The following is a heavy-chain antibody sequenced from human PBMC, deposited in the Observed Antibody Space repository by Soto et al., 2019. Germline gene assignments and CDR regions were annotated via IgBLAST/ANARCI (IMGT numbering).Heavy chain of an antibody. CDR3: ARLGSGAYGDYVGLDGFDY. CDR1: GGSISSSSYY. J-gene: IGHJ4*02. D-gene: IGHD4-17*01. Sequence: QLQLQESGPGLVKPSETLSLTCTVSGGSISSSSYYWGWIRQPPGKGLEWIGSIYYSGSTYYKPSLKSRVTISVDTSKNQFSLKLSSVTAADTAVYDCARLGSGAYGDYVGLDGFDYWGQGTLVTVSS. CDR2: IYYSGST. V-gene: IGHV4-39*01.